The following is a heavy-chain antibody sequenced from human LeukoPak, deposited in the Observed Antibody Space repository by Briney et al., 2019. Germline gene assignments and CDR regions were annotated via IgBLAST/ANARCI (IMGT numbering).Heavy chain of an antibody. V-gene: IGHV3-30-3*01. D-gene: IGHD5-18*01. CDR1: GFTFSSYA. J-gene: IGHJ3*02. CDR2: ISYDGSNK. CDR3: ARDTERGYSYGYGAFDI. Sequence: TGRSLRLSCAASGFTFSSYAMHWVRQAPGKGLEWVAVISYDGSNKYYADSVKGRFTISRDNSKNTLYLQMNSLRAEDTAVYYCARDTERGYSYGYGAFDIWGQGTMVTVSS.